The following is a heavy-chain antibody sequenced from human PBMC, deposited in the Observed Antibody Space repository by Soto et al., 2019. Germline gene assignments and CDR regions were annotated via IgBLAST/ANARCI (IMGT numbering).Heavy chain of an antibody. D-gene: IGHD6-13*01. CDR1: GFTFSSYS. CDR3: ARDSSSYNWFDP. V-gene: IGHV3-48*02. Sequence: PGGSLRLSCAASGFTFSSYSMNWVRQAPGKGLEWVSYIGSSSSTIYYADSVKGRFTISRDNAKNSLYLQMNSLRDEDTAVYYNARDSSSYNWFDPWGQGTLVTVSS. CDR2: IGSSSSTI. J-gene: IGHJ5*02.